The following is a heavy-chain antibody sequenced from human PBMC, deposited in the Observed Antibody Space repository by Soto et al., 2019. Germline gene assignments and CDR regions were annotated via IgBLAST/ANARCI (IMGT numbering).Heavy chain of an antibody. CDR2: FDPEDGET. Sequence: ASVKDSCKVSGYTLTELSMHWVRQAPGKGLEWMGGFDPEDGETIYAQKFQGRVTMTEDTSTDTAYMELSSLISEDTAVYYCATDSINYYDSSGYPEHYWGQGTLVTVSS. D-gene: IGHD3-22*01. CDR1: GYTLTELS. V-gene: IGHV1-24*01. J-gene: IGHJ4*02. CDR3: ATDSINYYDSSGYPEHY.